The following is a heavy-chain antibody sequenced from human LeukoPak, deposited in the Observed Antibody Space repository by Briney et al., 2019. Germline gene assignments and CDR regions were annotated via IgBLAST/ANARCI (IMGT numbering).Heavy chain of an antibody. Sequence: SETLSLTCTVSGGSISSSNYHWGWIRQPPGKGLEWIGSIYYSGSTNYNPSLKSRVTISVDTSKNQFSLKLSSVTAADTAVYYCARHFKAVSGKLDYWGQGTLVTVSS. CDR1: GGSISSSNYH. D-gene: IGHD6-19*01. V-gene: IGHV4-39*01. J-gene: IGHJ4*02. CDR3: ARHFKAVSGKLDY. CDR2: IYYSGST.